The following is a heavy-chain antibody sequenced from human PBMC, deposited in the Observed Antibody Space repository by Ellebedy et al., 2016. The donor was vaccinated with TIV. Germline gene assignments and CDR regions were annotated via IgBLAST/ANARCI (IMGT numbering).Heavy chain of an antibody. CDR2: ISWNSGTT. CDR1: GFTFDDYA. Sequence: SVKISXAASGFTFDDYAMHWVRQAPGKGLEWVSGISWNSGTTDYADFVKGRFTISRDNAKNSLYLQMNRLRADDTAFYYCARDLRITARDYYLDYWGQGTLVTVSS. V-gene: IGHV3-9*01. CDR3: ARDLRITARDYYLDY. D-gene: IGHD6-6*01. J-gene: IGHJ4*02.